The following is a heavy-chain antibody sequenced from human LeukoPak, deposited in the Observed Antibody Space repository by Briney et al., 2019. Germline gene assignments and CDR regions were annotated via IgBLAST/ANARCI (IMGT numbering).Heavy chain of an antibody. D-gene: IGHD5-18*01. V-gene: IGHV4-59*01. Sequence: SETLSLTCTVFGGSISSYYWSWIRQPPGKGLEWIGYIYYSGSTNYNPSLKSRVTISVDTSKNQFSLKLSSVTAADTAVYYCARGRGYSYGLGDIWGQGTMVTVSS. J-gene: IGHJ3*02. CDR3: ARGRGYSYGLGDI. CDR1: GGSISSYY. CDR2: IYYSGST.